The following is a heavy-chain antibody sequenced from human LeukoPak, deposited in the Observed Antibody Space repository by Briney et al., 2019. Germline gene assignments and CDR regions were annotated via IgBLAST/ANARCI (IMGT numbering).Heavy chain of an antibody. CDR1: GYTFTSYD. CDR2: MNPNSGNT. J-gene: IGHJ3*02. Sequence: GASVKVSCEASGYTFTSYDINWVRQATGQGLEWMGWMNPNSGNTGYAQKFQGRVTMTRNTSISTAYMELSSLRSEDTAVYYCARGRRLRYFDWLPKTNDAFDIWGQGTMVTVSS. CDR3: ARGRRLRYFDWLPKTNDAFDI. D-gene: IGHD3-9*01. V-gene: IGHV1-8*01.